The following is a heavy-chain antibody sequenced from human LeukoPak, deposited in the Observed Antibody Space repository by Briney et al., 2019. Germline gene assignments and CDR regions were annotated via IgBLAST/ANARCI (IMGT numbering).Heavy chain of an antibody. D-gene: IGHD3-3*01. V-gene: IGHV3-7*01. CDR2: IKQDGSEK. CDR3: ARDDPTLFWSGSPFY. CDR1: GFTFNSYW. Sequence: GGSLRLSCAASGFTFNSYWMSWVRQAPGKGLEWAANIKQDGSEKYYVDSVKGRFTISRDNAKNSLYLQMNSLRAEDTAVYYCARDDPTLFWSGSPFYWGQGTLVTVSS. J-gene: IGHJ4*02.